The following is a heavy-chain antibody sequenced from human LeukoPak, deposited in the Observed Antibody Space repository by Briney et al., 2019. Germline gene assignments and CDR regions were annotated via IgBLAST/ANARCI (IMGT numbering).Heavy chain of an antibody. D-gene: IGHD1-1*01. CDR1: GFTFSSYW. J-gene: IGHJ6*03. CDR3: AKISQSDHWQLNYYDMDV. CDR2: TRYDASLK. Sequence: AGGSLRLSCAASGFTFSSYWMHWVRQAPGKGLEWVAFTRYDASLKYYADSVKGRFTISRDNSKNTLYLQMNSLRPEDTAMYYCAKISQSDHWQLNYYDMDVWGKGTMVTVSS. V-gene: IGHV3-30*02.